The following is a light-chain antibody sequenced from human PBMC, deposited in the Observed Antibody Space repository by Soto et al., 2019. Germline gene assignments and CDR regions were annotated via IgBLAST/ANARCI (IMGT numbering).Light chain of an antibody. J-gene: IGKJ1*01. CDR3: QQYNSFSET. Sequence: TITCRASQSISSWLAWYQQKPGKAPKLLIYKASSLESGVPSRFSGSGSGTEFTLTISSLQPDDFATYYCQQYNSFSETFGQGTKVDIK. V-gene: IGKV1-5*03. CDR2: KAS. CDR1: QSISSW.